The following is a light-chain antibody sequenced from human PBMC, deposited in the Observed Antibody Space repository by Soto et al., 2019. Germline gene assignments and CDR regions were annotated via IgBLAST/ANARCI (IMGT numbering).Light chain of an antibody. V-gene: IGLV1-40*01. CDR2: GTN. CDR3: QSFDSRLSGYV. CDR1: SSNNGAGYD. J-gene: IGLJ1*01. Sequence: QSVLTHPPSESGAPGQRVTISCTGSSSNNGAGYDEHWYQQVPGTAPKLLILGTNNRPSGVPDRFSGSKSGTSASLAITGLQAEDETAYSCQSFDSRLSGYVFGAGTEVTVL.